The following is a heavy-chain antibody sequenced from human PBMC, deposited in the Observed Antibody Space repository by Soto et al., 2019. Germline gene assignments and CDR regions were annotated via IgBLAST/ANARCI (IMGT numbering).Heavy chain of an antibody. CDR1: GFTFRDNA. D-gene: IGHD1-26*01. J-gene: IGHJ4*02. V-gene: IGHV3-23*01. Sequence: GGSLRLSCVASGFTFRDNAMGWVRQAPGRGLEWVSAISAGGDYTQYADSERGRFAISRDNSKDTLYLQMNSLRAEDTAVYYCARRPLVGASPFDYWGQGTLVTVSS. CDR3: ARRPLVGASPFDY. CDR2: ISAGGDYT.